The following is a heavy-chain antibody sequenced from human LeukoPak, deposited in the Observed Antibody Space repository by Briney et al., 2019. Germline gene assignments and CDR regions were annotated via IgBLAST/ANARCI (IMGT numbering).Heavy chain of an antibody. D-gene: IGHD6-19*01. J-gene: IGHJ4*02. CDR2: IYYSGST. V-gene: IGHV4-59*01. CDR1: GDSISSYY. Sequence: SETLSLTCTVSGDSISSYYWSWIRQPPGKGLEWIGYIYYSGSTNYNPSLKSRVTISVDTSKNQFSLKLSSVTAADTAVYYCAGTYSSGWYVNYWGQGTLVTVSS. CDR3: AGTYSSGWYVNY.